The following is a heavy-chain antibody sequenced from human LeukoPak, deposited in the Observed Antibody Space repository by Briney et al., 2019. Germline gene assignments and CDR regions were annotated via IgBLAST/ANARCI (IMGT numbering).Heavy chain of an antibody. CDR2: MNPNTGNT. D-gene: IGHD3-3*01. V-gene: IGHV1-8*03. CDR3: ATGPYDFWRGYPH. CDR1: GYTFTSYD. Sequence: ASVKVSCKASGYTFTSYDMNWLRQATGQGLEWMGWMNPNTGNTGYAQKFQGRVTITRSTSISTAYMEPSSLISEDTAVYYCATGPYDFWRGYPHWGQGTLVTVSS. J-gene: IGHJ4*02.